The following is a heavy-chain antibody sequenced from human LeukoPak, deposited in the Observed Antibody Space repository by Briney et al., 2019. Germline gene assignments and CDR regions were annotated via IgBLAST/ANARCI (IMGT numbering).Heavy chain of an antibody. D-gene: IGHD2-15*01. J-gene: IGHJ4*02. CDR2: ISSSSSYI. CDR1: GFTFSSYS. CDR3: ARDCSGGSCYAH. V-gene: IGHV3-21*01. Sequence: GGSLRLSCAASGFTFSSYSMNWVRQAPGKGLEWVSSISSSSSYIYYADSVKGRFTISRDNAKNSLYLQVNSLRAEDTAVYYCARDCSGGSCYAHWGQGTLVTVSS.